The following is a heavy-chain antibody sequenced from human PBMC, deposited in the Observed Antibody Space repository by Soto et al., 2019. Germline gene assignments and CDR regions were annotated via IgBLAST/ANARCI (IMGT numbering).Heavy chain of an antibody. J-gene: IGHJ4*02. D-gene: IGHD3-10*01. Sequence: PSETLYLTCTVSDVSIRNSSYYGGWIRRPPGKGLQWIGTIYYSGITYYNPSLKSRVTISLDTSKNQFSLHLTSVTAADTAVYYWPRHGESWGQGSLVTGSS. V-gene: IGHV4-39*01. CDR1: DVSIRNSSYY. CDR3: PRHGES. CDR2: IYYSGIT.